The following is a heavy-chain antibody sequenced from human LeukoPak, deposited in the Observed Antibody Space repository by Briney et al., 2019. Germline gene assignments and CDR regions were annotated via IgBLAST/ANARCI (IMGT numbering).Heavy chain of an antibody. J-gene: IGHJ4*02. CDR1: GFTFSDYY. V-gene: IGHV3-11*01. CDR2: ISSSGSTI. D-gene: IGHD3-16*02. CDR3: ARDLYVWGSYRYPTGDY. Sequence: MSGGSLRLSCAASGFTFSDYYMSWVRQAPGKGLGWVSYISSSGSTIYYADSVKGRFTVSRDNAKNSLYLEMNSLRAEDTAVYYCARDLYVWGSYRYPTGDYWGQGTLVTVSS.